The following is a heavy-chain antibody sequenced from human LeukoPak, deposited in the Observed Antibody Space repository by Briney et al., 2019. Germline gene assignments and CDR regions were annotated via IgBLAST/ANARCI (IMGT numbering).Heavy chain of an antibody. D-gene: IGHD4-17*01. CDR1: GGSISSGSYY. CDR3: ARLWAFDYGDYVHYYYMDV. J-gene: IGHJ6*03. Sequence: PSQTLSLTCTVSGGSISSGSYYWSWSRQPAGKGLEWIGRIYTSGSTNYNPSLKSRATISVDTSKNQFSLKLSSVTAGHTAVYYCARLWAFDYGDYVHYYYMDVWGKGTTVTVSS. V-gene: IGHV4-61*02. CDR2: IYTSGST.